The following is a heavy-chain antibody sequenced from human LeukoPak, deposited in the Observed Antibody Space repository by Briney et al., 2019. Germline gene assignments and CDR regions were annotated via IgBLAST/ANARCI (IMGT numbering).Heavy chain of an antibody. CDR2: INHSGSI. CDR1: GGSFSGYY. D-gene: IGHD2-15*01. V-gene: IGHV4-34*01. CDR3: AREDIVVVVAATRNHDAFDI. J-gene: IGHJ3*02. Sequence: SETLSLTCAVYGGSFSGYYWSWIRQPPGKGLEWIGEINHSGSINYNPSLKSRVTISVDTSKNQFSLKLSSVTAADTAVYYCAREDIVVVVAATRNHDAFDIWGQGTMVTVSS.